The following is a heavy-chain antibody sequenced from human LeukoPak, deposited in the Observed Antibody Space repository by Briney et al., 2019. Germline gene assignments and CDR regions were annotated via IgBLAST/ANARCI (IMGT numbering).Heavy chain of an antibody. J-gene: IGHJ3*02. V-gene: IGHV4-61*01. CDR1: GGSVSSGSYY. D-gene: IGHD6-13*01. Sequence: SETLSLTCTVSGGSVSSGSYYWSWIRQPPGKGLEWIGYIYYSGSTNYNPSLKSRVTISVDTSKNQFSLKLSSVTAADTAVYHCARAGIAAAGSGHAFDTWGQGTMVTVSS. CDR3: ARAGIAAAGSGHAFDT. CDR2: IYYSGST.